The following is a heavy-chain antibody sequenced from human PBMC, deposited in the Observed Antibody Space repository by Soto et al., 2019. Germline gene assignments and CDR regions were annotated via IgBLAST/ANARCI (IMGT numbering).Heavy chain of an antibody. V-gene: IGHV4-34*01. CDR1: GGSFSGYY. CDR2: INHSGST. CDR3: ARLTTVTKGLDY. Sequence: QVQLQQWGAGLLNPSETLSLTCAVYGGSFSGYYWSWIRQPPGKGLEWIGEINHSGSTNYNPSLKSRVTISVDTSKNQFSLKLSSVTAADTAVYYCARLTTVTKGLDYWGQGTLVTVSS. J-gene: IGHJ4*02. D-gene: IGHD4-17*01.